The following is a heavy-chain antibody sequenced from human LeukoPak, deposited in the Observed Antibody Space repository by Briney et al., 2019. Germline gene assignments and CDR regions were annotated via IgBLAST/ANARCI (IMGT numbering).Heavy chain of an antibody. CDR2: ISGSSSTI. CDR1: GFTFSSYS. D-gene: IGHD3-10*01. V-gene: IGHV3-48*01. Sequence: PGGSLRLSCAASGFTFSSYSMNWVRQAPGKGLEWVSYISGSSSTIYYADPVKGRFTISRDNAKNSLYVQMNSLGADDTAVYYCAREPYSSGSYQVDYWGQGTPVTVSS. CDR3: AREPYSSGSYQVDY. J-gene: IGHJ4*02.